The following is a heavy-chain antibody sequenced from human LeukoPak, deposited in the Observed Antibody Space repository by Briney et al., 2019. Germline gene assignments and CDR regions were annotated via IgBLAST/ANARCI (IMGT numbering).Heavy chain of an antibody. CDR2: ISYDGSNK. J-gene: IGHJ3*02. CDR3: ATPGGYYGSPDDAFDI. D-gene: IGHD3-10*01. Sequence: PGGSLRLSCAASGFTFSSYGMHWVRQAPGKGLEWVAVISYDGSNKYYADSVKGRFTISRDNSKNTLYLQMNSLRAEDTAVYYCATPGGYYGSPDDAFDIWGQGTMVTVSS. V-gene: IGHV3-30*03. CDR1: GFTFSSYG.